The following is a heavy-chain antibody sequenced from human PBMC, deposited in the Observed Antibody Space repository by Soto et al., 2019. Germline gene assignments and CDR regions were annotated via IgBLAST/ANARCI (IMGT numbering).Heavy chain of an antibody. CDR2: ISYDGSNK. CDR1: GFTFSSYG. D-gene: IGHD6-19*01. Sequence: QVQLVESGGGLVQPGRSLRLSCAASGFTFSSYGMHWVRQAPGKGLEWVSVISYDGSNKYYADSVKGRFTISRDNTKKAIDQKLICLRVEAPTVYYWVKYGSSGWRYYCGMDVWGQGTTVTVSS. J-gene: IGHJ6*02. V-gene: IGHV3-30*18. CDR3: VKYGSSGWRYYCGMDV.